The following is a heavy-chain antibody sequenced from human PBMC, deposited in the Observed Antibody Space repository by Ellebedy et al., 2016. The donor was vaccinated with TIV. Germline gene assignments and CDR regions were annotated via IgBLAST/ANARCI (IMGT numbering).Heavy chain of an antibody. CDR1: GYTFTSYG. J-gene: IGHJ5*02. CDR3: ARDNTVGGTNWFDP. V-gene: IGHV1-18*01. Sequence: AASVEVSCKTSGYTFTSYGVSWVRQAPGQGLEWMGWNSGLNGKTKYARTVQGRATLTTDTAARTVYMELTSLRSDDTAVYYCARDNTVGGTNWFDPWGQGTLVIVSS. D-gene: IGHD6-19*01. CDR2: NSGLNGKT.